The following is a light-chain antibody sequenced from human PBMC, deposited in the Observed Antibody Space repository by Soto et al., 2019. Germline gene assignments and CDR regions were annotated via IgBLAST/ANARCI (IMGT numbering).Light chain of an antibody. J-gene: IGKJ1*01. CDR2: DAA. CDR1: QSISSW. CDR3: QPYTSYSEA. Sequence: DIQMTQSPSTLSASVGDRVTITCRASQSISSWLAWYQQKPGKAPKLLIYDAASLESGVPSRFSGSGPATEFPLTISSMQPDDFETYYCQPYTSYSEAFGQGTKV. V-gene: IGKV1-5*01.